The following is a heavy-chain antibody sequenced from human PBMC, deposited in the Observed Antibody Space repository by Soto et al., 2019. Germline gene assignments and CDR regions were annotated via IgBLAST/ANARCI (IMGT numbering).Heavy chain of an antibody. Sequence: GGSLRLSCAASGFTFSSYAMSWVRQAPGKGLEWVSAISGSGGSTYYADSVKGRFTISRDNSKNTLYLQMNSLRADDTAVYYCAKDSDSRSSWYFDYWGQGTLVTVSS. CDR2: ISGSGGST. V-gene: IGHV3-23*01. J-gene: IGHJ4*02. CDR3: AKDSDSRSSWYFDY. D-gene: IGHD6-13*01. CDR1: GFTFSSYA.